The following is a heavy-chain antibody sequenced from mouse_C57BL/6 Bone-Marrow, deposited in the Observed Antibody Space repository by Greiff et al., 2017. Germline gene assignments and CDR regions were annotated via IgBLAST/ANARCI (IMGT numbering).Heavy chain of an antibody. D-gene: IGHD2-3*01. Sequence: VQLQQSGPELVKPGASVKISCKASGYSFTGYYMNWVKQSPEKSLEWIGEINPSTGGTTYNQKFKAKATLTVDKSSSTAYMHLNSLTSEDSAVYYCARGMIYAMDYWGQGTSVTVSS. CDR1: GYSFTGYY. CDR2: INPSTGGT. CDR3: ARGMIYAMDY. V-gene: IGHV1-42*01. J-gene: IGHJ4*01.